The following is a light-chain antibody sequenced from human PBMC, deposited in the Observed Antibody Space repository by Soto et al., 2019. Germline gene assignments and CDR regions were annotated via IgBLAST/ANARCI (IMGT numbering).Light chain of an antibody. CDR2: DAS. J-gene: IGKJ4*01. CDR3: QQRSNWPPLT. Sequence: EIVLTQSPATLSLSPGERATLSCRASQSVSSYLAWYQQKPGQAPSLLIYDASNRATAIPARFSGNGSGTDFTLTISSLEPEDFAVYYYQQRSNWPPLTFGGGTKVEIK. V-gene: IGKV3-11*01. CDR1: QSVSSY.